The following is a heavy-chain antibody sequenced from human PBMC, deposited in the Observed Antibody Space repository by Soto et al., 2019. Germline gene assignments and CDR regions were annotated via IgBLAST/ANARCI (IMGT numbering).Heavy chain of an antibody. CDR3: ARSAGYDFRNYYFDY. Sequence: SVKVSCKASGGTFSSYAISWVRQAPGQGLEWMGGIIPIFGTANYAQKFQGRVTITADESTSTAYMELSSLRSEDTAVYYCARSAGYDFRNYYFDYWGQGILVTVSS. CDR1: GGTFSSYA. J-gene: IGHJ4*02. CDR2: IIPIFGTA. D-gene: IGHD3-3*01. V-gene: IGHV1-69*13.